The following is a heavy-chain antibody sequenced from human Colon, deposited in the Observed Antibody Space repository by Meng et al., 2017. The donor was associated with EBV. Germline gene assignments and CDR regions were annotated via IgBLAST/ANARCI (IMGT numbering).Heavy chain of an antibody. V-gene: IGHV4-4*02. D-gene: IGHD1-1*01. CDR3: MRDLLVLEKNEV. J-gene: IGHJ2*01. Sequence: VPVQESGPGLVKPSETLSLTCAVSGGSISSSNWWGWVRQSPEKGLEWIGEIFHSGLTNYNPSLQSRVTISVDKSKNQFSLEVTSVTAADTAIYYCMRDLLVLEKNEVWGRGTLVTVSS. CDR1: GGSISSSNW. CDR2: IFHSGLT.